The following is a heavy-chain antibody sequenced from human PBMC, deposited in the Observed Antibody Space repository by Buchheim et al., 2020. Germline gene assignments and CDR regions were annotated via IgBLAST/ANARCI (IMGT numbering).Heavy chain of an antibody. CDR2: LNPYSGGT. CDR1: GYTFTNYY. J-gene: IGHJ4*02. V-gene: IGHV1-2*06. D-gene: IGHD3-22*01. CDR3: ARAPIFNSGYYPNTLFDY. Sequence: QVQLVQSGAEVKKPGASVYVSCKASGYTFTNYYVHWVRQAPGQGLEWMGRLNPYSGGTNYAQKFQGRVTLTRDTSISPVYMELSRLRSDDTAVYYCARAPIFNSGYYPNTLFDYWGQGTL.